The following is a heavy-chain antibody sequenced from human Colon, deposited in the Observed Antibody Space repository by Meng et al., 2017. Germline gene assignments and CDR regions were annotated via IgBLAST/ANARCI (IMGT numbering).Heavy chain of an antibody. V-gene: IGHV1-18*01. D-gene: IGHD1-26*01. J-gene: IGHJ4*02. CDR2: ISAYNGDT. CDR1: GYTFTNNG. CDR3: SRDSAIVGAKYYFDD. Sequence: ASVKVSCKASGYTFTNNGISWVRQAPGQGLEWMGWISAYNGDTHYAQNLQGRVTMTTDTSTSTAYMELRSLRSDDTAVDYCSRDSAIVGAKYYFDDWGQGTLVTVSS.